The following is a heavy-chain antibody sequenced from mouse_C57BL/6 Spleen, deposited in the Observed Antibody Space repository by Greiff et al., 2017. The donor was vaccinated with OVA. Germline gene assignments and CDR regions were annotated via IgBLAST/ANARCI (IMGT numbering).Heavy chain of an antibody. CDR1: GYAFSSSW. V-gene: IGHV1-82*01. J-gene: IGHJ1*03. Sequence: VQLQESGPELVKPGASVKISCKASGYAFSSSWMNWVKQRPGKGLEWIGRIYPGDGDTNYNGKFKGKATLTADKSSSPAYMQLSSLTSEDSAVYFCARNYYGSSYWYFDVWGTGTTVTVSS. CDR2: IYPGDGDT. CDR3: ARNYYGSSYWYFDV. D-gene: IGHD1-1*01.